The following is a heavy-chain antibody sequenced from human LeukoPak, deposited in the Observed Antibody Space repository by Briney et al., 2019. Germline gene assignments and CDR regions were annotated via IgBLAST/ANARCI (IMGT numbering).Heavy chain of an antibody. V-gene: IGHV1-18*01. CDR2: ISAYNGNT. CDR3: ARDRRCSGGSCWYNWFDP. J-gene: IGHJ5*02. CDR1: GYTFTSYG. Sequence: AASVKVPCKASGYTFTSYGISWVRQAPGQGLEWMGWISAYNGNTNYAQKLQGRVTMTTDTSTSTAYMELRSLRSDDTAVYYCARDRRCSGGSCWYNWFDPWGQGTLVTVSS. D-gene: IGHD2-15*01.